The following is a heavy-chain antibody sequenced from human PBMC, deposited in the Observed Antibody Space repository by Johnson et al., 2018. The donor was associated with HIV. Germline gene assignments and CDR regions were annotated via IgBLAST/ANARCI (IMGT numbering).Heavy chain of an antibody. J-gene: IGHJ3*02. CDR2: INSDGSST. Sequence: VQLVESGGGLVQPGGSLRLSCAASGFTFSSYWMHWVRQAPGKGLVWVSRINSDGSSTSYADSVKGRFTISRDNSKNTLYLQMNSLKAEDTAVYYCARDPRIQLWLAAFDIWGQGTMVTVSS. D-gene: IGHD5-18*01. CDR1: GFTFSSYW. V-gene: IGHV3-74*01. CDR3: ARDPRIQLWLAAFDI.